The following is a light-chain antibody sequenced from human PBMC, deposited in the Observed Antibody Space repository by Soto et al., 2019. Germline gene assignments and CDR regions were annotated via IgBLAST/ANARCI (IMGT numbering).Light chain of an antibody. V-gene: IGKV3D-15*01. Sequence: LTQSPGTLSLSPGERATLSCRASQTVSARNLAWYQQKPGQPPRLLVYGASSRATGIPARFSGSGSGTEFTLTISSLQSEDFAVYYCQQYNNWPITFGQGTRLEIK. J-gene: IGKJ5*01. CDR2: GAS. CDR3: QQYNNWPIT. CDR1: QTVSARN.